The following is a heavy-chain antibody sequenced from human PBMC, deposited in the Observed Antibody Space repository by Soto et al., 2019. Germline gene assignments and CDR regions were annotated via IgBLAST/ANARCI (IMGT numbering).Heavy chain of an antibody. CDR3: AKGSSSWYYFDS. CDR1: GFTFTNSI. J-gene: IGHJ4*02. V-gene: IGHV3-23*01. D-gene: IGHD6-13*01. CDR2: ITAGGGST. Sequence: GGSLRLACAASGFTFTNSIMAWVRQAPGKGLQWVSTITAGGGSTYYAESVKGRFTISRDSSQNKVFLHMNSLRSEDTALYYCAKGSSSWYYFDSWGQGTPVTVSS.